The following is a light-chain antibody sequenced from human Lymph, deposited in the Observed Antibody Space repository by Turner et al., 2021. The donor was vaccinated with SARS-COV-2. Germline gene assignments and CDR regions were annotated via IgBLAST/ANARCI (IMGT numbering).Light chain of an antibody. Sequence: AIQLTQSPSSLSASVGDRVTITCRASQAITSALAWSQQKPGKAPKLLIYDASSLESGVPSRFSGSGSGTDFTLTISSLQPEDFATYYCQQFNSYPLIFGGGTKVGIK. CDR2: DAS. CDR3: QQFNSYPLI. V-gene: IGKV1-13*02. J-gene: IGKJ4*01. CDR1: QAITSA.